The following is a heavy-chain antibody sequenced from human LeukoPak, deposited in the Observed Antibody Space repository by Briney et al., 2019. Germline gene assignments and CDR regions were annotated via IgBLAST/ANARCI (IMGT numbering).Heavy chain of an antibody. V-gene: IGHV4-59*01. J-gene: IGHJ4*02. CDR2: IYYSGST. CDR1: GGSISSYY. CDR3: AREWDYGDYSIFDY. Sequence: PSETLSLTCTVPGGSISSYYWSWIRQPPGKGLEWIGCIYYSGSTNYNPSLKSRVTISVDTSKNQFSLKLSSVTAADTAVYYCAREWDYGDYSIFDYWGQGTLVTVSS. D-gene: IGHD4-17*01.